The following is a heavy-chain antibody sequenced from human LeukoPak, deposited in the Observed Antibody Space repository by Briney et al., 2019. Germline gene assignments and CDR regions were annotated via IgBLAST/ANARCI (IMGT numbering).Heavy chain of an antibody. D-gene: IGHD6-13*01. J-gene: IGHJ6*03. V-gene: IGHV1-18*01. CDR1: GYTFTSYG. CDR2: ISAYNGNT. CDR3: ARGDGGSSWQLYYYYYMDV. Sequence: GASVKVSCKASGYTFTSYGISWVRQAPGQGLEWMGWISAYNGNTNYAQKLQGRVTMTTDTSTSTAYMELRSLRSDDTAVYYCARGDGGSSWQLYYYYYMDVWGKGTTVTVSS.